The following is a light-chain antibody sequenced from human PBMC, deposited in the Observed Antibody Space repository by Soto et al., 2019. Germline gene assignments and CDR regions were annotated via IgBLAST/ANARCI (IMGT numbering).Light chain of an antibody. J-gene: IGLJ1*01. CDR2: EVS. CDR1: SSDFGSYNL. CDR3: CSYAGSSTFLV. V-gene: IGLV2-23*02. Sequence: QSALTQPASVSASPGQSITISCTGTSSDFGSYNLVSWYQQHPGKAPKLMIYEVSKRPSGVSNRFSGSKSGNTASLTISGLQAEDEADYYCCSYAGSSTFLVFGTGTKVTVL.